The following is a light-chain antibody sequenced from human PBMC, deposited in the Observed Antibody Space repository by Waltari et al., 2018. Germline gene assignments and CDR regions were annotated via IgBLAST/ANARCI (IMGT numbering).Light chain of an antibody. J-gene: IGLJ3*02. V-gene: IGLV4-69*01. CDR3: QTGGHGTWV. CDR2: VNSDGSH. CDR1: SGHSSNI. Sequence: QLVLTQSPSASASLGASVKFTCTLSSGHSSNIIAWHQQQPEKGPWYLMKVNSDGSHSKGDGIPERFSGSGFVNERYLTIASVQSEDEADYYCQTGGHGTWVFGGGTKLTVL.